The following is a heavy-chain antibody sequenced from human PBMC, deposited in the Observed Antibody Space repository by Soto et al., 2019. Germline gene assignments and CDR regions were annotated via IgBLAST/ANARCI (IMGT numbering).Heavy chain of an antibody. J-gene: IGHJ6*02. CDR3: ARDNRVRVTGPYYYYYGMDV. Sequence: ASVKVSCKASGYTFTSYYMHWVRQAPGQGLEWMGIINPSGGSTSYAQKFQGRVTMTRDTSTSTVYMELSSLRSEDTAVYYCARDNRVRVTGPYYYYYGMDVWGQGTKVTVSS. CDR2: INPSGGST. V-gene: IGHV1-46*01. D-gene: IGHD5-18*01. CDR1: GYTFTSYY.